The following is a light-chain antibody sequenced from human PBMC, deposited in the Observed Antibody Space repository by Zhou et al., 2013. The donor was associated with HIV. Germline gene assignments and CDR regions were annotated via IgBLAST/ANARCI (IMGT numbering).Light chain of an antibody. CDR2: KAS. CDR1: QSISSW. V-gene: IGKV1-5*03. CDR3: QQFNSYPLT. Sequence: DIQMTQSPSTLSASVGDRVTITCRASQSISSWLAWYQQKPGKAPKLLIYKASSLESGVPSRFSGSGSGTEFTLTISSLQPEDSATYYCQQFNSYPLTFGPGTKVDIK. J-gene: IGKJ3*01.